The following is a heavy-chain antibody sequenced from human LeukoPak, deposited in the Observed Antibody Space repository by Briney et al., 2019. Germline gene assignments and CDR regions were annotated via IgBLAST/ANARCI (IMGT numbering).Heavy chain of an antibody. CDR2: ISSDGSKN. D-gene: IGHD1-1*01. CDR1: GFTFTNYA. V-gene: IGHV3-30*18. CDR3: VKGLVQTTMSYSVDY. Sequence: GRSLRLSCAASGFTFTNYAMHWVRQTPGKGLEWVALISSDGSKNIYADPMKGRFTVSRDNSKNTLYLQMNSLRAEDTAVYYCVKGLVQTTMSYSVDYWGQGALVTVSS. J-gene: IGHJ4*02.